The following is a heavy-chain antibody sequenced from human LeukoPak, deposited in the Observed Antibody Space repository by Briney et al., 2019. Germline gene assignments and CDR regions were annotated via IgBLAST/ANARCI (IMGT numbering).Heavy chain of an antibody. J-gene: IGHJ4*02. CDR2: ISNFGSTI. Sequence: PGGSLRLSCTASGFTFSSYEMNWVRQAPGKGLEWVSYISNFGSTIYYADSVNGRFTISRDNAKNSLYLQMNSLRAEDTAVYYCARDTSRGFQYYFDYWGQGTLVTVS. CDR1: GFTFSSYE. CDR3: ARDTSRGFQYYFDY. V-gene: IGHV3-48*03.